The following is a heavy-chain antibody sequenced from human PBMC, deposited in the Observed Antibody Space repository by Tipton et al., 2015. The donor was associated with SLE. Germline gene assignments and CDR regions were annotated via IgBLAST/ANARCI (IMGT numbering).Heavy chain of an antibody. V-gene: IGHV3-53*04. J-gene: IGHJ4*02. D-gene: IGHD2-15*01. Sequence: VQLVQSGGGLVQPGGSLRLSCAASGFTVSSNYMSWVRQAPGKGLEWVSVIYGGGSTYYADSVKGRFTISRDNSKNTLYLQMNSLRAEDTAVYFCAREECSGGSCSDFWGQGTLVTVSS. CDR1: GFTVSSNY. CDR3: AREECSGGSCSDF. CDR2: IYGGGST.